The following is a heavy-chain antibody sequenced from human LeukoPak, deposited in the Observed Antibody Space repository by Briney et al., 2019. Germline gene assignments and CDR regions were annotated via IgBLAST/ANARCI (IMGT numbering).Heavy chain of an antibody. J-gene: IGHJ4*02. V-gene: IGHV3-9*03. CDR3: VRRHCTATTCHHFDY. CDR1: GFNFDDYA. D-gene: IGHD2-8*02. Sequence: PGGSLRLSCAASGFNFDDYAMHWVRQAPGKGLEWVSGISRDSDTLIYADSVRGRFTISRDNAKNSLYLQMSSLRADDMAFYYCVRRHCTATTCHHFDYWGQGTLVTVSS. CDR2: ISRDSDTL.